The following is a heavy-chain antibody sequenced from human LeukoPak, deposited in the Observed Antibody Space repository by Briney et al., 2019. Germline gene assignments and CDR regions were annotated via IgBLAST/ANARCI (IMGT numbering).Heavy chain of an antibody. V-gene: IGHV4-39*01. J-gene: IGHJ4*02. CDR3: ASAAQTLGYCSGGSCYSSRPFDY. CDR2: IYYSGST. Sequence: SETLSLTCTVSGGSISSSSYYWGWIRQPPGKGLEWMGSIYYSGSTYYNPSLKSRVTISVDTSKNQFSLKLSSVTAADTAVYYCASAAQTLGYCSGGSCYSSRPFDYWGQGTLVTVSS. D-gene: IGHD2-15*01. CDR1: GGSISSSSYY.